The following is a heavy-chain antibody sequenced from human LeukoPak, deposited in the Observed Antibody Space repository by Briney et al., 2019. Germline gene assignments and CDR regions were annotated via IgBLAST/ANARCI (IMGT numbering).Heavy chain of an antibody. CDR1: GGSISGYY. D-gene: IGHD5-12*01. CDR2: IYTSGST. Sequence: SETLSPTCTVPGGSISGYYWNWIRQPAGKGLEWIGRIYTSGSTNYNPSLKSRVTISVDTSKNQFSLKLSSVTAADTAVYYCARAGSYSGYDWGAYYFDYWGQGTLVTVSS. V-gene: IGHV4-4*07. CDR3: ARAGSYSGYDWGAYYFDY. J-gene: IGHJ4*02.